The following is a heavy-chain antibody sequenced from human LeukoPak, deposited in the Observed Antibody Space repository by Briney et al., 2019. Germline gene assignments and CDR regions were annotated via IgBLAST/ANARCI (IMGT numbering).Heavy chain of an antibody. CDR2: ISYDGSNK. V-gene: IGHV3-30-3*01. J-gene: IGHJ6*02. D-gene: IGHD3-22*01. Sequence: PGRSLRLSCAASGFTFSSYAMHWVRQAPGKGLEWVAVISYDGSNKYYADSVKGRFTISRDNSKNTLYLQMNSLRAEDTAVYYCARDPHYDSSGYPFMDVWGQGTTVTVSS. CDR1: GFTFSSYA. CDR3: ARDPHYDSSGYPFMDV.